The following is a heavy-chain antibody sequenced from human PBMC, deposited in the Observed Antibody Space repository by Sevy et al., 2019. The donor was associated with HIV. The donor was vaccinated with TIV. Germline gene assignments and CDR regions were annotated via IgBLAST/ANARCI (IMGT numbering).Heavy chain of an antibody. V-gene: IGHV3-48*01. J-gene: IGHJ3*01. CDR3: ASPTQCGWYTDALDL. CDR1: GFTFSSFA. D-gene: IGHD6-19*01. CDR2: INGRSTTV. Sequence: GGSLRLSCVASGFTFSSFAMTWVRQVPGKGLEWLSYINGRSTTVYYSDSVKGRFTVSRDNARYLLIFQMNNLRAEDTALYYCASPTQCGWYTDALDLWGQGTMVTVSS.